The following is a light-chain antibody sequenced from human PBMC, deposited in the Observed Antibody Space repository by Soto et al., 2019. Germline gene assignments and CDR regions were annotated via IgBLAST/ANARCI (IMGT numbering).Light chain of an antibody. CDR3: QSHDSSLSAYV. CDR2: GNS. V-gene: IGLV1-40*01. CDR1: SSNIGAGYD. Sequence: QSVLTQPPSVSGAPGQRVTISCTGRSSNIGAGYDVHWYQQLPGTAPKLLIYGNSNRPSGVPDRFSGSKSGTSASLAITGLQAEYEADFYCQSHDSSLSAYVFGTGTKVTVL. J-gene: IGLJ1*01.